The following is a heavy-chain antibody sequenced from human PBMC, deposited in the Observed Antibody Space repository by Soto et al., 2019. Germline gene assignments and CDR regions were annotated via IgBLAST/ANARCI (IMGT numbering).Heavy chain of an antibody. CDR1: GFTFSSYG. D-gene: IGHD3-9*01. J-gene: IGHJ4*02. CDR2: ISYDGSNK. Sequence: QVQLVESGGGVVQPGRSLRLSCAASGFTFSSYGMHWVRQAPGKGLEWVAVISYDGSNKYYADSVKGRFTISRDNSKNTLYLQMNSLIAEDTAVYYCAKDGLYDIPPTKGQYYFDYWGQGTLVTVSS. CDR3: AKDGLYDIPPTKGQYYFDY. V-gene: IGHV3-30*18.